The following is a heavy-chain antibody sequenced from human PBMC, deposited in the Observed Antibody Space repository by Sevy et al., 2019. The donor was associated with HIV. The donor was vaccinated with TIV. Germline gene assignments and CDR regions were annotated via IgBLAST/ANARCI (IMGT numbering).Heavy chain of an antibody. Sequence: GGSLRLSCAASGFTFSNAWMSWVRQAPGKGLEWVGHIKSKTDGGTTDYAAPVKGRFTISRDDSKNTLYLQMNSLKTEDTAVYYCTTDGVPYYYDSSGYYQRLGAFDIWGQGTMVTVSS. D-gene: IGHD3-22*01. J-gene: IGHJ3*02. CDR1: GFTFSNAW. CDR3: TTDGVPYYYDSSGYYQRLGAFDI. V-gene: IGHV3-15*01. CDR2: IKSKTDGGTT.